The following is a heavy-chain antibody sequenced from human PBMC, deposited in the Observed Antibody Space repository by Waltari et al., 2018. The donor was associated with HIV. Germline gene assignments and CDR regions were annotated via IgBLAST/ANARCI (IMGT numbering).Heavy chain of an antibody. Sequence: QVQLQQWGAGLLKPSETLSLTCAVYGGSFSGYYWSWILQPPGKGLEWIGEINHSGSTNYNPSLKSRVTISVDTSKNQFSLKLSSVTAADTAVYYCARREWYYDSSGYSPWGQGTLVTVSS. CDR2: INHSGST. V-gene: IGHV4-34*01. CDR3: ARREWYYDSSGYSP. J-gene: IGHJ5*02. CDR1: GGSFSGYY. D-gene: IGHD3-22*01.